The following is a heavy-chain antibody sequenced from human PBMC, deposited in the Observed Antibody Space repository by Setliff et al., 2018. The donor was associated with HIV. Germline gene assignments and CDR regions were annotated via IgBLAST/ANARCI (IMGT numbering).Heavy chain of an antibody. J-gene: IGHJ6*03. CDR3: ALTAHNLLRGYLDV. CDR2: FYVGGDT. D-gene: IGHD7-27*01. V-gene: IGHV4-4*07. Sequence: SETLSLTCTVSGGPVSTYYWSWIRQPAGKGMEWIGRFYVGGDTNYNPSLKSRVTMSVDTSKKQFSRKLKSVTAADTAVYYCALTAHNLLRGYLDVWGKGTKVTVSS. CDR1: GGPVSTYY.